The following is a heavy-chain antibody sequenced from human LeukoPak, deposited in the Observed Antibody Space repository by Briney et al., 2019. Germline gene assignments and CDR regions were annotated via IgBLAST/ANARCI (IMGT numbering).Heavy chain of an antibody. J-gene: IGHJ4*02. CDR1: GFTFNNYW. CDR2: IKEDGTET. D-gene: IGHD5-24*01. V-gene: IGHV3-7*03. CDR3: AKEGRSLQTY. Sequence: GGSLRLSCAASGFTFNNYWMTWFRQAPGKGLEWVANIKEDGTETYYVDSVKGRFTISRDNAKNSLYLQMNSLRVEDTAVYYCAKEGRSLQTYWGQGTLVTVSS.